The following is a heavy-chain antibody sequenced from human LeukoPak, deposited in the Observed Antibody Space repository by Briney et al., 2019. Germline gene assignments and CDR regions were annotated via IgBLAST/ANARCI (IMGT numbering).Heavy chain of an antibody. CDR2: ISGSGGST. J-gene: IGHJ2*01. V-gene: IGHV3-23*01. Sequence: GGSLRLSCAASGFTFSSYAMSWVRQAPGKGLEWVSAISGSGGSTYYADSVKGRFTISRDNSKNTLYLQMNSLRAEDTAVYYCARLCTNCPYSYWYFDLWGRGTLVTVSS. D-gene: IGHD2-2*01. CDR1: GFTFSSYA. CDR3: ARLCTNCPYSYWYFDL.